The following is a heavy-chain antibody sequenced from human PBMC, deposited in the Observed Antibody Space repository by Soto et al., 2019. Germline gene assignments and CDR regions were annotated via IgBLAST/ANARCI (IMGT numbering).Heavy chain of an antibody. CDR2: IYSGGRN. D-gene: IGHD2-21*02. V-gene: IGHV4-4*07. CDR3: ARGPFCGGDCYFGV. J-gene: IGHJ4*02. CDR1: GGSISSFY. Sequence: PSETLSLTCTVSGGSISSFYWSWIRQPAGKGLEWIGRIYSGGRNNYNPSLKSRVTMSVDTSTDQFSLKLTSVTAADTAVYFCARGPFCGGDCYFGVWGQGTQVTVSS.